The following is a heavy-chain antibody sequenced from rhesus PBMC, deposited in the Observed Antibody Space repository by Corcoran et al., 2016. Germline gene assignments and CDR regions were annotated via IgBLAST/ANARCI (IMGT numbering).Heavy chain of an antibody. V-gene: IGHV4-160*01. CDR2: IYGSRGST. D-gene: IGHD3-3*01. CDR1: GGSFSSYW. Sequence: QVQLQESGPGLVKPSETLSLTCAVSGGSFSSYWWGWIRQPPGKGLEWIGSIYGSRGSTEYNPSLKSRATISRDTSKHQFSLKLSSVTAADTAVYYCARNPYNFWSGYYGYGLDSWGQGVVVTVSS. CDR3: ARNPYNFWSGYYGYGLDS. J-gene: IGHJ6*01.